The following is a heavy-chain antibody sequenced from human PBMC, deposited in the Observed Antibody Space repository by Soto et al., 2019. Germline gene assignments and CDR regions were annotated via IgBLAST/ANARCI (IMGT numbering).Heavy chain of an antibody. D-gene: IGHD2-2*01. CDR3: ARSIYCSSTSCYGEGNYYYYYGMDV. J-gene: IGHJ6*02. V-gene: IGHV5-10-1*01. Sequence: GESLTISCKGSGYSFTSYWISWVRQMPGKGLEWMGRIDPSDSYTNYSPSFQGHVTISADKSISTAYLQWSSLKASDTAMYYCARSIYCSSTSCYGEGNYYYYYGMDVWGQGTTVTVSS. CDR2: IDPSDSYT. CDR1: GYSFTSYW.